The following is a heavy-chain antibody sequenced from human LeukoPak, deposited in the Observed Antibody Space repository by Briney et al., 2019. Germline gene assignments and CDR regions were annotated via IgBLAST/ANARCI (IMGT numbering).Heavy chain of an antibody. CDR1: GFSISNYW. CDR3: ASNPMTTVTLVYFDY. J-gene: IGHJ4*02. Sequence: GESLRLSCAASGFSISNYWMTWVRQVPGKGLECVANIKGDGSEKNYVDSVKSRFTISRDNAKNSLYLQMNSLRAEDTAVYYCASNPMTTVTLVYFDYWGQGTLVTVSS. CDR2: IKGDGSEK. D-gene: IGHD4-17*01. V-gene: IGHV3-7*03.